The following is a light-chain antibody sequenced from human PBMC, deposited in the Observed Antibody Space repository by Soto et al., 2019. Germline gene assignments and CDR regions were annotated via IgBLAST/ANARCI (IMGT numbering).Light chain of an antibody. CDR1: QSVSSK. CDR3: QQYNNWPSLT. CDR2: GAS. J-gene: IGKJ4*01. V-gene: IGKV3-15*01. Sequence: EIVMTQSPATLSVSPGERATHSCRASQSVSSKLAWYQQKPGQAPRLLIYGASTRATGIPARFSGSGSGTEFTLTISSLQSEDFAVYYCQQYNNWPSLTFGGGTKVDIK.